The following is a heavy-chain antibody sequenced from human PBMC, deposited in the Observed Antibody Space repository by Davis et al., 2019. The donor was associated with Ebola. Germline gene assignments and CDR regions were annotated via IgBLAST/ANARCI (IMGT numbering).Heavy chain of an antibody. CDR3: ARGGRSLYGMDV. CDR1: GYTLTELS. J-gene: IGHJ6*02. D-gene: IGHD1-26*01. CDR2: FDPEDGET. Sequence: ASVKVSCKVSGYTLTELSMHWVRQAPGKGLEWMGGFDPEDGETIYAQKFQGRVTMTEDTSTDTAYMELSSLRSEDTAVYYCARGGRSLYGMDVWGQGTTVTVSS. V-gene: IGHV1-24*01.